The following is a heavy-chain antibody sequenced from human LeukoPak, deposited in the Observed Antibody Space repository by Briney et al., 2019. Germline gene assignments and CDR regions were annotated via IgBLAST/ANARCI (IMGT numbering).Heavy chain of an antibody. CDR2: ISYDGSNK. V-gene: IGHV3-30*03. CDR1: GFTFSSYG. CDR3: ARDSGYSGYDPQPFDY. Sequence: PGRSLRLSCAASGFTFSSYGMHWVRQAPGKGLEWVAVISYDGSNKYYADSVKGRFTISRDNSKNTLYLQMNSLRAEDTAVYYCARDSGYSGYDPQPFDYWGQGTLVTVSS. J-gene: IGHJ4*02. D-gene: IGHD5-12*01.